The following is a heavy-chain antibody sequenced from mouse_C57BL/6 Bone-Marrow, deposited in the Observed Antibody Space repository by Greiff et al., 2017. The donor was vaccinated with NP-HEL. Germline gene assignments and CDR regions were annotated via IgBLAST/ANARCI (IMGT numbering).Heavy chain of an antibody. V-gene: IGHV1-63*01. J-gene: IGHJ4*01. CDR1: GYTFTNYW. D-gene: IGHD3-3*01. CDR3: ARWGTFYAMDY. Sequence: VKLQQSGAELVRPGTSVKMSCKASGYTFTNYWIGWAKQRPGHGLEWIGDIYPGGGYTNYNEKFKGKATLTADKSSSTAYMQFSSLTSEDSASYYCARWGTFYAMDYWGQGTSVTVSS. CDR2: IYPGGGYT.